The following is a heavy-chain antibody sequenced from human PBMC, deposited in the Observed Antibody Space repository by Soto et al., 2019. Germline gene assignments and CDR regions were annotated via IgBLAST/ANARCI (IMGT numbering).Heavy chain of an antibody. D-gene: IGHD3-22*01. Sequence: GSLRLSCAASGFTFRSYALTWVRQAPGKGLEWVGSIYYLGNTYYNPSLGSRVTISVDTSKNQFSLKLRSVTAADTAVFYCAGLYPYESSGYHLNYWGQGALVTVSS. J-gene: IGHJ4*02. CDR3: AGLYPYESSGYHLNY. CDR2: IYYLGNT. CDR1: GFTFRSYA. V-gene: IGHV4-39*01.